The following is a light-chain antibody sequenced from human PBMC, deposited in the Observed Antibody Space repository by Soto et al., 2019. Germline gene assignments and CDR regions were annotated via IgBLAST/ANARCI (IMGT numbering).Light chain of an antibody. Sequence: EIVLTQSPATLSLSPLEVATLGVMASQNVTNHLAWYQQKPGQTPRLLIYDASNRAAGVPARFSGSGSGADFTLTISSLEPEDSAVYYCQQRYNWPPITFGQGTKVDIK. J-gene: IGKJ1*01. CDR3: QQRYNWPPIT. V-gene: IGKV3-11*01. CDR2: DAS. CDR1: QNVTNH.